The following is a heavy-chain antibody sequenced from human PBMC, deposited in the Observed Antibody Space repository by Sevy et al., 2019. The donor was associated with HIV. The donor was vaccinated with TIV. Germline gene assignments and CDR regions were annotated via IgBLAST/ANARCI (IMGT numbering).Heavy chain of an antibody. V-gene: IGHV1-2*02. D-gene: IGHD2-2*02. CDR2: INPNSGAT. CDR3: ARDVAVDIVVVPAAIRGPFWFDP. J-gene: IGHJ5*02. Sequence: ASVKVSCKASGYTFTGYYMHWVRQAPGQGLEWMGWINPNSGATNYAQKFQGRVTMTRDTSISTAYMELSRLRSDDTAVYYCARDVAVDIVVVPAAIRGPFWFDPSGQGTLVTVSS. CDR1: GYTFTGYY.